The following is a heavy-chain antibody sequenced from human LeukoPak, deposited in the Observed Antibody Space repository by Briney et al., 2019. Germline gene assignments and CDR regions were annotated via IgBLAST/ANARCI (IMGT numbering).Heavy chain of an antibody. J-gene: IGHJ5*02. D-gene: IGHD4-17*01. CDR1: GYTFSTYY. V-gene: IGHV1-46*01. Sequence: ASVKVSCKASGYTFSTYYMHWARQAPGQGLEWMGVINPSGGSTSYAQKFQGRITMTRDTSTSSVYMELSSLRSEDTAVYYCARDNSGDHETNWFDPWGQGTLVTVSS. CDR3: ARDNSGDHETNWFDP. CDR2: INPSGGST.